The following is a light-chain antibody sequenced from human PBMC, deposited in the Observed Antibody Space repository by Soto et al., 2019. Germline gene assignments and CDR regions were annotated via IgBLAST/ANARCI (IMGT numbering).Light chain of an antibody. V-gene: IGKV1-5*03. CDR1: QNIRSW. CDR3: QQYNGNSGLT. Sequence: DIQMTQSPSTLSASVGDRVTITCRASQNIRSWLAWYQQKPGKAPELLIYSASGLESGVPSRFSGSGSGTEFPLTISSQQPDDFAPYYCQQYNGNSGLTFGGGTKVEIK. CDR2: SAS. J-gene: IGKJ4*01.